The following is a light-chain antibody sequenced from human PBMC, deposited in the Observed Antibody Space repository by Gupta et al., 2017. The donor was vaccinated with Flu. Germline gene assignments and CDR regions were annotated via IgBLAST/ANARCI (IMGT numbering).Light chain of an antibody. CDR2: EDN. J-gene: IGLJ3*02. Sequence: NFMLTQPHSVSESPGKTVTISCTRSSGSIASNYVQWYQQRPGSSPTTVIYEDNQRPSGVPDRFSGSIDSSSNSASLTISGLKTEDEADYYCQSYDSSIISWVFGGGTKLTVL. V-gene: IGLV6-57*01. CDR3: QSYDSSIISWV. CDR1: SGSIASNY.